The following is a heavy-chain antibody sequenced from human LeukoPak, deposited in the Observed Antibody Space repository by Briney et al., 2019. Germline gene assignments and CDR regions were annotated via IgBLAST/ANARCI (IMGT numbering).Heavy chain of an antibody. V-gene: IGHV1-18*01. CDR1: GYTFTSYG. CDR2: ISAYNGHT. D-gene: IGHD6-19*01. CDR3: ARGPGVAAAAVPFDY. J-gene: IGHJ4*02. Sequence: GASVKVSCKASGYTFTSYGLTWVRQAPGQGLEWMGWISAYNGHTKYPQKLQGRVTMTMDTSTSTAYMELKSLTADDTAIYYCARGPGVAAAAVPFDYWGQGTLVTVSS.